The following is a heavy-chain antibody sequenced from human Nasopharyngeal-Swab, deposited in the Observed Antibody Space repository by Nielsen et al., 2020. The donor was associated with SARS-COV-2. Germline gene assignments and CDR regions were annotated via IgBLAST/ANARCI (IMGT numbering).Heavy chain of an antibody. V-gene: IGHV1-69*02. D-gene: IGHD5-24*01. CDR3: ARGWERWLRYPGNAFDT. J-gene: IGHJ3*02. Sequence: CVRPPPGHGLEWMGRIIPILGIANYAQKFQGRVTITADKSTSTAYMELSSLRSEDTAVYYCARGWERWLRYPGNAFDTWGQGTTVTVSS. CDR2: IIPILGIA.